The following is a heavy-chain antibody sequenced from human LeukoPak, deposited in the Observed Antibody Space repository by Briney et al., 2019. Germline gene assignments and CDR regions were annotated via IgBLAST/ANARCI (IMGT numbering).Heavy chain of an antibody. CDR2: IYYSGST. V-gene: IGHV4-59*08. J-gene: IGHJ5*02. CDR1: GGSISSYY. D-gene: IGHD1-20*01. CDR3: ARGGVHNSAGFDP. Sequence: PSETLSLTCTVSGGSISSYYWSWIRQPPGKGLEWIGYIYYSGSTNYNPSLKSRVTISVDTSKNQFSLKLSSVTAADTAVYYCARGGVHNSAGFDPWGQGTLVTVSS.